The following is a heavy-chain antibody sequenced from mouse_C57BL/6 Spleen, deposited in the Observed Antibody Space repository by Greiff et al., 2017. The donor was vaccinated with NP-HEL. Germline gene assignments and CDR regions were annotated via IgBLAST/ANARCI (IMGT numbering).Heavy chain of an antibody. CDR3: AREDGSNFDY. CDR1: GYTFTSYG. D-gene: IGHD1-1*01. CDR2: IYPRSGNT. Sequence: VQVVESGAELARPGASVKLSCKASGYTFTSYGISWVKQRTGQGLEWIGEIYPRSGNTYYNEKFKGKATLTADKSSSTAYMELRSLTSEDSAVYFCAREDGSNFDYWGQGTTLTVSS. V-gene: IGHV1-81*01. J-gene: IGHJ2*01.